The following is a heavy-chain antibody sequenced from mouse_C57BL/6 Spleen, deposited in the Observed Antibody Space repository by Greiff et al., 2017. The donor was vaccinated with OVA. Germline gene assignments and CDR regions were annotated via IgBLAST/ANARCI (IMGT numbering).Heavy chain of an antibody. CDR1: GFSLTSYG. D-gene: IGHD2-3*01. Sequence: VMLVESGPGLVQPSQSLSITCTVSGFSLTSYGVHWVRQSPGKGLEWLGVIWSGGSTDYNAAFISRLSISKDNSKSQVFFKMNSLQADDTAIYYCARSEVYDGYYHYAMDYWGQGTSVTVSS. V-gene: IGHV2-2*01. J-gene: IGHJ4*01. CDR3: ARSEVYDGYYHYAMDY. CDR2: IWSGGST.